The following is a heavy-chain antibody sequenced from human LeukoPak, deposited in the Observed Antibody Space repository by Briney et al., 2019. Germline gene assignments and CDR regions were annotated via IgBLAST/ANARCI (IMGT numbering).Heavy chain of an antibody. CDR2: INADNGNT. V-gene: IGHV1-3*01. D-gene: IGHD5-12*01. CDR1: GYTFTSYA. Sequence: GASVKVSCKASGYTFTSYAMHWVRQAPGQRLEWMGWINADNGNTKYSQNFQGRVTISRDTSASTAYMELSSLRSEDMAVYYCARELGYSGYDTYNWFDPWGQGTLVTVSS. CDR3: ARELGYSGYDTYNWFDP. J-gene: IGHJ5*02.